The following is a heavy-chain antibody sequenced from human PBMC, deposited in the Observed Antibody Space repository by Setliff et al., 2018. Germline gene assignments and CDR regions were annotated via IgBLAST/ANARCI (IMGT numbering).Heavy chain of an antibody. V-gene: IGHV4-61*02. CDR1: GGSISSGHYY. D-gene: IGHD2-21*02. Sequence: PSETLSLTCTVSGGSISSGHYYWNWIRQPAGKGLEWIGRIYPSGGTNYNPSLKSRVTISVDTSKNHFSLKLTSVTAADTAVYYCAGDLYCGGHCYQLFDSWGQGTLVTVSS. CDR2: IYPSGGT. J-gene: IGHJ4*02. CDR3: AGDLYCGGHCYQLFDS.